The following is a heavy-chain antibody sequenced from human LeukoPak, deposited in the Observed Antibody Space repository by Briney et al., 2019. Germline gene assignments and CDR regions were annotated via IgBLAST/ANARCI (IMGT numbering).Heavy chain of an antibody. CDR3: ARVGGYYDSSGYYPLDY. CDR1: GFTFSSYA. CDR2: ISSNGGST. V-gene: IGHV3-64*01. Sequence: GGSLRLSCAASGFTFSSYAMRWVRQAPGKGLEYVSAISSNGGSTYYANSVKGRFTISRDNSKNTLYLQMGSLRAEDMAVYYCARVGGYYDSSGYYPLDYWGQGTLVTVSS. J-gene: IGHJ4*02. D-gene: IGHD3-22*01.